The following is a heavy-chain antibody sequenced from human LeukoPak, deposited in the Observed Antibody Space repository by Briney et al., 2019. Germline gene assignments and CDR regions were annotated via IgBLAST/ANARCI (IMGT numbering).Heavy chain of an antibody. V-gene: IGHV4-34*01. J-gene: IGHJ4*02. Sequence: SETLSLTCAVYGGSFSGYYWSWIRQPPGKGLEWSGEINHSGSTNYNPSLKSRVTISVDTSKNQFSLKLSSVTAADTAVYYCARGPYRLGYCSGGSCYYFDYWGQGTLVTVSS. CDR2: INHSGST. CDR3: ARGPYRLGYCSGGSCYYFDY. D-gene: IGHD2-15*01. CDR1: GGSFSGYY.